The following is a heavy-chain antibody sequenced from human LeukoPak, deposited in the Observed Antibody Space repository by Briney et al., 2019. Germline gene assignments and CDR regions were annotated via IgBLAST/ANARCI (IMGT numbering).Heavy chain of an antibody. CDR3: ARLRDGRWLLEY. CDR1: GGSFSGYY. CDR2: VNYSGTT. D-gene: IGHD5-24*01. J-gene: IGHJ4*02. V-gene: IGHV4-34*01. Sequence: SETLSLTCAVYGGSFSGYYWGWIRQPPGKGLEWIASVNYSGTTYYNPSLKSRVTISEDRSKNQFSLKLSSVTAADTAVYYCARLRDGRWLLEYWGQGTLVTVSS.